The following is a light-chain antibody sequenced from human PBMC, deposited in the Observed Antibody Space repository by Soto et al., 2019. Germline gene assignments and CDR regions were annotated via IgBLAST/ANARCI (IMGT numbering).Light chain of an antibody. V-gene: IGKV3-15*01. Sequence: VVTQSPATLSVSPGETATLSCRASQSVSSDLAWYQQRPGQAPRLLIYGASTRAPGIPARFRGSGSGTEFTLTTSARRCKKLSPYYIQQYNICHPKSPFGGGTKVKTK. CDR3: QQYNICHPKSP. CDR1: QSVSSD. J-gene: IGKJ4*02. CDR2: GAS.